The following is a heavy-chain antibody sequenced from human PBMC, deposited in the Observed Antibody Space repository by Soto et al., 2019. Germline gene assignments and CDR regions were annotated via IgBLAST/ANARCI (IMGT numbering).Heavy chain of an antibody. Sequence: LRLSCSVSGLPFTSYSMSWVRQPPGKGLEWVSDISNIGVTTNYADSVKGRFTVSRDSSKNTVYLQMNSLRAEDPAVYYCSKGPAASGCLTHDYWGRGTRVTDSS. D-gene: IGHD3-16*01. CDR1: GLPFTSYS. V-gene: IGHV3-23*01. CDR3: SKGPAASGCLTHDY. CDR2: ISNIGVTT. J-gene: IGHJ4*02.